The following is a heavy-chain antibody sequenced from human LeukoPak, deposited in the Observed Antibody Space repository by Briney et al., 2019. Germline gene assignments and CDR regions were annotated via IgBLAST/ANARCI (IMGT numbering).Heavy chain of an antibody. CDR2: IKNKTDGGTT. CDR1: GFTFSNAW. CDR3: TTASSYDFWSGYYTGDY. D-gene: IGHD3-3*01. V-gene: IGHV3-15*07. J-gene: IGHJ4*02. Sequence: GGSLRLSCAASGFTFSNAWMNWVRQAPGKGLEWVGRIKNKTDGGTTDYAAPVKGRFTISRDDSKNTLYLQMNSLKTEDTAVYYCTTASSYDFWSGYYTGDYWGQGTLVTVSS.